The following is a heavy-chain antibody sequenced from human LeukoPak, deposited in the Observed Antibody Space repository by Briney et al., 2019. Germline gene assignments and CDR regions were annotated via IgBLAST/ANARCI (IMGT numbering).Heavy chain of an antibody. CDR1: GGSFSGYY. CDR2: INHSGST. V-gene: IGHV4-34*01. D-gene: IGHD3-9*01. Sequence: SETLSLTCAVYGGSFSGYYWSWIRQPPGKGLEWIGEINHSGSTNYNPSLKSRVTISVDTSKNQFSLKLSSVTAADTAVYYCARGFILTGYWSFFDYWGQGTLVTVSS. J-gene: IGHJ4*02. CDR3: ARGFILTGYWSFFDY.